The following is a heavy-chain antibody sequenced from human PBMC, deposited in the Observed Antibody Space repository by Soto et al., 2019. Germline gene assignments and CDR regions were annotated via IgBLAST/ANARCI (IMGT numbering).Heavy chain of an antibody. V-gene: IGHV4-59*08. CDR3: ARHYGESPFDY. J-gene: IGHJ4*02. Sequence: PSETLSLTCTVSGGSISSYYWSWIRQPPGKGLEWIGYIYYSGSTNYNPSLKSRVTISVDTSKNQFSLKLSSVTAADTAVYYCARHYGESPFDYWGQGTLVTVSS. D-gene: IGHD4-17*01. CDR2: IYYSGST. CDR1: GGSISSYY.